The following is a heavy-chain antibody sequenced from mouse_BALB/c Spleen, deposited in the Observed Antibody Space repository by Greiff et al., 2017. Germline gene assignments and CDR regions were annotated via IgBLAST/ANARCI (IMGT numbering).Heavy chain of an antibody. CDR1: GYTFTSYW. CDR2: INPSNGRT. V-gene: IGHV1S81*02. CDR3: ARVTMITTDPPAMDY. J-gene: IGHJ4*01. D-gene: IGHD2-4*01. Sequence: QVQLQQPGAELVKPGASVKLSCKASGYTFTSYWMHWVKQRPGQGLEWIGEINPSNGRTNYNEKFKSKATLTVDKSSSTAYMQFSSLTSEDSAVYYCARVTMITTDPPAMDYWGQGTSVTVSS.